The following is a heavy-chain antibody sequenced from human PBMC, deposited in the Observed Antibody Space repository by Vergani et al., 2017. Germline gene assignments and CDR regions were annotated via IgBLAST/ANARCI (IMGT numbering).Heavy chain of an antibody. CDR3: ARELYDSSGYYSH. Sequence: EVQMVESGGGLVKPGGSLRLSCAASGFTFSSYSMNWVRQAPGKGLEWVSSISSSSSYIYYADSVKGRFTISRDNAKNSLYLQMNSLRAEDTAVYYCARELYDSSGYYSHWGQGILVTVSS. D-gene: IGHD3-22*01. V-gene: IGHV3-21*01. CDR1: GFTFSSYS. CDR2: ISSSSSYI. J-gene: IGHJ4*02.